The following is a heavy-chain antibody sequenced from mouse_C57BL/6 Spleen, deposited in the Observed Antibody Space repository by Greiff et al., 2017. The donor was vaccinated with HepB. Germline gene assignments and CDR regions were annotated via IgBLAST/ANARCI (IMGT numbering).Heavy chain of an antibody. Sequence: EVKLMESGPGLAKPSQTLSLTCSVTGYSITSDYWNWIRKFPGNKLEYMGYISYSGSTYYNPSLKSRISITRDTSKNQYYLQLNSVTTEYTATYYCARKGDYYGSDWYFDVWGTGTTVTVSS. J-gene: IGHJ1*03. D-gene: IGHD1-1*01. CDR1: GYSITSDY. CDR2: ISYSGST. CDR3: ARKGDYYGSDWYFDV. V-gene: IGHV3-8*01.